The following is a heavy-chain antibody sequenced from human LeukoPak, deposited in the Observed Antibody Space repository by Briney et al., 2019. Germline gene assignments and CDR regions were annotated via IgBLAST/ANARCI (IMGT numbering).Heavy chain of an antibody. Sequence: GGSLRLSCAGSGFTFSTYAMSWVRQAPGKGLEWVSSINSNGGRTYYADSVKGRFTISRDNSENTLYLQMNSLRAEDTAVYYCARVVGAKGNAFDIWGQGTMVTVSS. CDR3: ARVVGAKGNAFDI. CDR1: GFTFSTYA. D-gene: IGHD1-26*01. J-gene: IGHJ3*02. CDR2: INSNGGRT. V-gene: IGHV3-23*01.